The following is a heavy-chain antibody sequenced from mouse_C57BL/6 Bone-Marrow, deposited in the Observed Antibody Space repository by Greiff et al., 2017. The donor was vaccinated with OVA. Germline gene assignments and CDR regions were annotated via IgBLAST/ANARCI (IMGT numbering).Heavy chain of an antibody. V-gene: IGHV1-9*01. CDR2: ILPGSGST. CDR1: GYTFTGYW. D-gene: IGHD2-4*01. Sequence: QVQLQQSGAELMKPGASVKLSCKATGYTFTGYWIEWVKQRPGHGLEWIGEILPGSGSTHYNEKFKGKATFTADPSSNTAYMQLSSLTTEDSAIYYDAREGYDYDSPFAYWGQGTLVTVSA. CDR3: AREGYDYDSPFAY. J-gene: IGHJ3*01.